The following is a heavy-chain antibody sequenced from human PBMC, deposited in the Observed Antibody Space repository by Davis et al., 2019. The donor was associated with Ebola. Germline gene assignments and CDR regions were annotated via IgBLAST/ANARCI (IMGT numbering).Heavy chain of an antibody. D-gene: IGHD3-10*01. CDR1: GFTFSAHT. CDR3: AREVLVQGVIYYNYYGMDV. V-gene: IGHV3-21*01. Sequence: GESLKISCSASGFTFSAHTMHWVRQAPGKGLEWVSSISSSSSYIYYADSVKGRFTISRDNAKNSLYLQMNSLRAEDTAVYYCAREVLVQGVIYYNYYGMDVWGQGTTVTVSS. J-gene: IGHJ6*02. CDR2: ISSSSSYI.